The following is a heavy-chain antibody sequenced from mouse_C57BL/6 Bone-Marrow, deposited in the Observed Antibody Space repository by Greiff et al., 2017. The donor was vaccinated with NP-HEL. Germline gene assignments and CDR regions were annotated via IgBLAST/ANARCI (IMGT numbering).Heavy chain of an antibody. J-gene: IGHJ2*01. CDR1: GYTFTSYW. CDR3: ARSPYYGSSPYYFDY. CDR2: IDPSDSYT. V-gene: IGHV1-50*01. D-gene: IGHD1-1*01. Sequence: QVQLQQPGAELVKPGASVKLSCKASGYTFTSYWMQWVKQRPGQGLEWIGEIDPSDSYTNYNQKFKGKATLTVDTSSSTAYMQLSSLTSEDSAVYYCARSPYYGSSPYYFDYWGQGTTLTVSS.